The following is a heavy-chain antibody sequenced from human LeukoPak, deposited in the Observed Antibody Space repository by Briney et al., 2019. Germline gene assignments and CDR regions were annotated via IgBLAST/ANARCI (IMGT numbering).Heavy chain of an antibody. J-gene: IGHJ3*02. D-gene: IGHD6-19*01. CDR3: ARVPDSSGPLPDAFDI. V-gene: IGHV1-2*02. CDR1: GYTFTGYY. CDR2: INPKSGDT. Sequence: ASVKVSCKASGYTFTGYYMHWVRQAPGQGLEWMAWINPKSGDTNYAQRFQGRVTMTRDTSISTAYMELSRLRSDDTAVYYCARVPDSSGPLPDAFDIWGQGTMVTVSS.